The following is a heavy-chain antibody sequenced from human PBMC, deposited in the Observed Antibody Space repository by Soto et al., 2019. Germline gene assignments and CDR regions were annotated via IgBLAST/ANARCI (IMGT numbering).Heavy chain of an antibody. J-gene: IGHJ6*03. CDR2: MNPNSGNT. V-gene: IGHV1-8*01. CDR3: ARRGWSWFGVVTYYYMDA. D-gene: IGHD3-3*01. Sequence: GASVKVSCKASGYTFTSYDINWVRQATGQGLEWMGWMNPNSGNTGYAQKFQGRVTMTRNTSISTAYMELSSLRSEDTAVYYCARRGWSWFGVVTYYYMDAWGQGTTLTVSS. CDR1: GYTFTSYD.